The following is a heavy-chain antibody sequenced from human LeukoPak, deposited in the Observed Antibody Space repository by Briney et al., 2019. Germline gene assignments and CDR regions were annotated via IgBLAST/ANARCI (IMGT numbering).Heavy chain of an antibody. D-gene: IGHD3-3*01. Sequence: SETLSLTCTVSGDSISSYYRTWIRQPPGKGLEWIGYIFYSGSTNYNPSLKSRVTISVDTSKNQFSLKLSSVTAADTAVYYCARHFFPAVYYYMDVWGKGTTVTVSS. CDR1: GDSISSYY. V-gene: IGHV4-59*08. J-gene: IGHJ6*03. CDR2: IFYSGST. CDR3: ARHFFPAVYYYMDV.